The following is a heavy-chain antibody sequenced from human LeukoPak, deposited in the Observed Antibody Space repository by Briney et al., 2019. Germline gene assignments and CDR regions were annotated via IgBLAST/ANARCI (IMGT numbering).Heavy chain of an antibody. D-gene: IGHD3-22*01. CDR2: IIPIFGTA. J-gene: IGHJ4*02. Sequence: SVKVSCKASVGTFSSYAISWVRQPPGQGLEWMGGIIPIFGTANYAQKFQGRVTITADESTSTAYMELSSLRSEDTAVYYCARDYYDSSGYSTLTAFDYWGQGTLVTVSS. CDR3: ARDYYDSSGYSTLTAFDY. CDR1: VGTFSSYA. V-gene: IGHV1-69*01.